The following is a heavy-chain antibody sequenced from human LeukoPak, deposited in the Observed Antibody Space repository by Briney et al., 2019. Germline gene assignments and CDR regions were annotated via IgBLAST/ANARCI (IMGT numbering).Heavy chain of an antibody. CDR2: IYHSGST. Sequence: SETLSLTCTVSGYSISSGYYWGWIRPPPGKGLEWIGSIYHSGSTYYNPSLKSRVTISVDTSKNQFSLKLSSVTAADTAVYYCARHLGFFNAFDIWGQGTMVTVSS. CDR3: ARHLGFFNAFDI. D-gene: IGHD2/OR15-2a*01. CDR1: GYSISSGYY. V-gene: IGHV4-38-2*02. J-gene: IGHJ3*02.